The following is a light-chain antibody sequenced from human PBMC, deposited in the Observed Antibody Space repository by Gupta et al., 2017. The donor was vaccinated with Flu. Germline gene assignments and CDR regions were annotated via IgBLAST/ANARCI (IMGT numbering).Light chain of an antibody. Sequence: DVVMSQSPLSLSVTLGQAASISCRSSQSLVYKNGITYLTWFQQRPGQSPRRLIYEVSNRDSGVPDRFSGSGSVTDFTLKISRVEAEDIGVYYCMRGTHGWTFGQGTRLEI. CDR1: QSLVYKNGITY. CDR3: MRGTHGWT. J-gene: IGKJ2*01. CDR2: EVS. V-gene: IGKV2-30*01.